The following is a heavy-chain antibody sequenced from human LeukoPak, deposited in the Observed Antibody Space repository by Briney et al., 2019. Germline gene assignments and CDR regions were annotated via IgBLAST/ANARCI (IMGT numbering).Heavy chain of an antibody. CDR2: MNPNSGNT. CDR1: GYTFTSYD. J-gene: IGHJ4*02. V-gene: IGHV1-8*01. CDR3: ARAVVPAARRDFDY. Sequence: ASVKVSCKASGYTFTSYDINWVRQAPGQGLEWMGWMNPNSGNTGYAQKFQGRVTMTRNTSISTAYMELSSLRSEDTAVYYCARAVVPAARRDFDYWGQGTLVTVSS. D-gene: IGHD2-2*01.